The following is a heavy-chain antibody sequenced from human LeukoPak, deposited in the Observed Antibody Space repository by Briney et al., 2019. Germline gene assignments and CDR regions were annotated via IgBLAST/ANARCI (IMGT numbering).Heavy chain of an antibody. Sequence: PSETLSLTCAVYGGSFSGYYWSWIRQPPGKGLEWIGEINHSGSTNYNPSLKSRVTISVDTSKNQFSLKLSSVTAADTAVYYCARHPGYCSSTSCQNWFDPWGQGTLVTVSS. D-gene: IGHD2-2*01. CDR1: GGSFSGYY. CDR2: INHSGST. V-gene: IGHV4-34*01. J-gene: IGHJ5*02. CDR3: ARHPGYCSSTSCQNWFDP.